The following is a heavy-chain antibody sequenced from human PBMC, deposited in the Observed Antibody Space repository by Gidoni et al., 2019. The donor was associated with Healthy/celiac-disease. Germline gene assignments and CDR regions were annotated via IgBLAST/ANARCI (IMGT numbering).Heavy chain of an antibody. V-gene: IGHV3-23*01. J-gene: IGHJ5*02. Sequence: EVQLLESGGGLVQPGGSLRLPCAASGFTFSSYAMSWVRQAPGKGLEWVSAISVSVGSTYYADSVKGRFTISRDNSKNTLYLQMNSLRAEDTAVYYCAKSGYRRWFDPWGQGTLVTVSS. CDR2: ISVSVGST. D-gene: IGHD3-22*01. CDR3: AKSGYRRWFDP. CDR1: GFTFSSYA.